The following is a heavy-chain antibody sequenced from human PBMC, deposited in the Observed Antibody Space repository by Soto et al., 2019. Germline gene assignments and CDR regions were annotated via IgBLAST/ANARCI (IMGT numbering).Heavy chain of an antibody. Sequence: QVQLVQSGAEVKKPGASVKVSCKASGYTFTTYGISWVRQAPGQGLEWMGWISAYNGNTNSAQKLQGRVTMTTDTSTSTAYMELRSLRSDDTAVYYCPRDSVYCSGDSCYPFDYWGQGTLVTVSS. CDR1: GYTFTTYG. CDR3: PRDSVYCSGDSCYPFDY. D-gene: IGHD2-15*01. J-gene: IGHJ4*02. CDR2: ISAYNGNT. V-gene: IGHV1-18*01.